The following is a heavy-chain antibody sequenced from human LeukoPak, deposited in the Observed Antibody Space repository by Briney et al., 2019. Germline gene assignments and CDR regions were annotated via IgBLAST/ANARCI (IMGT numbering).Heavy chain of an antibody. D-gene: IGHD3-16*01. CDR3: ARARGGSYFGY. CDR2: IVVGSGNT. V-gene: IGHV1-58*01. CDR1: GFTFSSSA. Sequence: ASVKVSCKASGFTFSSSAVQWVRQARGQRLEWIGWIVVGSGNTNYAQKFQERVTITRDMSTSTAYMELSSLRSEDTAVYYCARARGGSYFGYWGQGTLVTVSS. J-gene: IGHJ4*02.